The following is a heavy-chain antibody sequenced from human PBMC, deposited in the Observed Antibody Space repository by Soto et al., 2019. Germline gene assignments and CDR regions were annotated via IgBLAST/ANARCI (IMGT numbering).Heavy chain of an antibody. CDR1: GGSITSSSYY. D-gene: IGHD2-2*03. J-gene: IGHJ4*02. Sequence: SETLSLTCTVSGGSITSSSYYWSWIRQPPGKGLEWIGYIYYSGSTNYNPSLTSRVTISVDTSKNHFSLKLISVTTADTAVYFCAREGNLGRWIQPLDSWGQGTLVTVSS. CDR3: AREGNLGRWIQPLDS. V-gene: IGHV4-61*03. CDR2: IYYSGST.